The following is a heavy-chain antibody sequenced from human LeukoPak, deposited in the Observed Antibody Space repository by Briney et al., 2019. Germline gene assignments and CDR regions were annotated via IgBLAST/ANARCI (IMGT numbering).Heavy chain of an antibody. D-gene: IGHD2-2*01. CDR3: AREDSQACSSTSCHPYYYYYYYYMDV. CDR1: GFTFSSYE. CDR2: ISSIGSTI. J-gene: IGHJ6*03. Sequence: PGGSLRLSCAASGFTFSSYEMNWVRQAPGKGLEWVSYISSIGSTIYYADSVKGRFTISRDNAKNSLYLQMNSLRAEDTAVYYCAREDSQACSSTSCHPYYYYYYYYMDVWGKGTTVTVSS. V-gene: IGHV3-48*03.